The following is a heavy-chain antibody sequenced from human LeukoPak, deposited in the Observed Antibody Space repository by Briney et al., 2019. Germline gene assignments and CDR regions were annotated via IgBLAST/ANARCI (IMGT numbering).Heavy chain of an antibody. CDR3: AGGPPKNWFDP. CDR1: GYTFTGYY. J-gene: IGHJ5*02. Sequence: ASVKVSCKASGYTFTGYYMHWVRQAPGHGLEWMGWINPNSGGTNYAQKFQGRVTMTRETSISTAYMERSGLRSDDTAVYYCAGGPPKNWFDPWGQGTLVTVSS. CDR2: INPNSGGT. V-gene: IGHV1-2*02.